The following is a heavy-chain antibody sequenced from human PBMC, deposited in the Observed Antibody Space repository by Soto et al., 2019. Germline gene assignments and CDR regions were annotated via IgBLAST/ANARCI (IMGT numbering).Heavy chain of an antibody. CDR1: GGSFSGYY. CDR2: INHSGST. CDR3: ARWGPTAYYVWGSYRYGYFDY. J-gene: IGHJ4*02. V-gene: IGHV4-34*01. D-gene: IGHD3-16*02. Sequence: SETLSLTCAVYGGSFSGYYWSWIRQPPGKGLEWIGEINHSGSTNYNPSLKSRVTISVDTSKNQFSLKLSSVTAADTAVYYCARWGPTAYYVWGSYRYGYFDYWGQGTLVTVSS.